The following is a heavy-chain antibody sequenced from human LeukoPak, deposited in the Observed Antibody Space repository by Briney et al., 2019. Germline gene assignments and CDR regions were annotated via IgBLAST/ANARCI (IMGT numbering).Heavy chain of an antibody. V-gene: IGHV1-2*06. J-gene: IGHJ4*02. CDR2: INPNSGGT. CDR1: GYTFTGYY. Sequence: ASVKVSCKASGYTFTGYYMHWVRQAPGQGLEWMGRINPNSGGTNYAQKFQGRVTMTRDTSTSTVYMELSSLRSEDTAVYYCARDQEGFDYWGQGTLVTISS. CDR3: ARDQEGFDY.